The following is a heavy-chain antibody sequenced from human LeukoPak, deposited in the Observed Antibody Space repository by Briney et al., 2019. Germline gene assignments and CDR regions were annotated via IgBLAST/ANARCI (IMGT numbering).Heavy chain of an antibody. D-gene: IGHD1-26*01. Sequence: GGSLRLSCAASGFTFSSYGMHWVRQAPGKGLEWVAVISYDGSNKYYADSVKGRFTISRDNSKNTLYLQVSSLRAEDTAVYYCAKDYSGSSPWWFDPWGQGTLVTVSS. CDR1: GFTFSSYG. V-gene: IGHV3-30*18. CDR3: AKDYSGSSPWWFDP. J-gene: IGHJ5*02. CDR2: ISYDGSNK.